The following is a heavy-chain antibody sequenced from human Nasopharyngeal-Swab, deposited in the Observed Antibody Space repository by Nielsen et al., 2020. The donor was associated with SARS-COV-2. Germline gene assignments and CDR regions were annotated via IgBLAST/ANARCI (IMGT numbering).Heavy chain of an antibody. CDR1: GFTFSSHS. CDR2: ISSSSTYI. CDR3: ARMLLRALGKFGEGYAFDI. V-gene: IGHV3-21*01. Sequence: GGSLRLSCAASGFTFSSHSMNWVRQAPGKGLEWVSSISSSSTYIYYADSVKGRFTISRDNAKNSLYLQMNRLRVEDTAVYYCARMLLRALGKFGEGYAFDIWGQGTMVTVSS. J-gene: IGHJ3*02. D-gene: IGHD3-10*01.